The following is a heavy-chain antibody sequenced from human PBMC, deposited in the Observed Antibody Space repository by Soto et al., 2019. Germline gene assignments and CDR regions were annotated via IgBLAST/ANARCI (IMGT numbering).Heavy chain of an antibody. CDR3: ARDPERYGITIFGMVTAAVDY. J-gene: IGHJ4*02. CDR1: GFTFSSYA. D-gene: IGHD3-3*01. CDR2: ISYDGSNK. V-gene: IGHV3-30-3*01. Sequence: PGGSLRLSCAASGFTFSSYAMHWVRQAPGKGLEWVAVISYDGSNKYYADSVKGRFTISRDNSKNTLYLQMNSLRAEDTAVYYCARDPERYGITIFGMVTAAVDYWGQGXLVTVSS.